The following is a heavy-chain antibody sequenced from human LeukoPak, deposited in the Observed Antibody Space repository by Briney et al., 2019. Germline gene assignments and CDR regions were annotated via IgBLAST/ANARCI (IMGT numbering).Heavy chain of an antibody. CDR1: GYTFSNYG. D-gene: IGHD5-18*01. CDR2: ISPYNGET. V-gene: IGHV1-18*01. CDR3: ARVLSQVDTPIDY. Sequence: ASVEVSCKTSGYTFSNYGISWVRQAPGQGLEWMGWISPYNGETKYAQKILGRVTMTTDTATRTAYMELRSLRSDDTAVYYCARVLSQVDTPIDYWGQGTLVTVSS. J-gene: IGHJ4*02.